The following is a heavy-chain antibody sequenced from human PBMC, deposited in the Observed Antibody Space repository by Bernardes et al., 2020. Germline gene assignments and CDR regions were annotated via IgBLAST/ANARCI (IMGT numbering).Heavy chain of an antibody. Sequence: VWSLSLSCAASGFTVSSNYMSWVRQAPGKGLEWVSVIYSGGSTYYADSVKGRFTISRDNSKNTLYLQMNSLRAEDTAVYYCARERAVALDYWGQGTLVTVSS. J-gene: IGHJ4*02. V-gene: IGHV3-53*01. CDR1: GFTVSSNY. CDR2: IYSGGST. D-gene: IGHD6-19*01. CDR3: ARERAVALDY.